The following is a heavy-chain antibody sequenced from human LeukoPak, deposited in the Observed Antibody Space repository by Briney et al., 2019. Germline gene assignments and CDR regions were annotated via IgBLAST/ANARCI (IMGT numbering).Heavy chain of an antibody. D-gene: IGHD6-19*01. Sequence: ASVKVSCKASGYTFTSNGISWVRQAPGQGLEWMGWISAYNGNTNYAQKLQGRVTMTTDTSTSTAYMELRSLRSDDTAVYYCAIGSVLNPLSSGSPFDYWGQGTLVTVSS. J-gene: IGHJ4*02. CDR2: ISAYNGNT. CDR3: AIGSVLNPLSSGSPFDY. CDR1: GYTFTSNG. V-gene: IGHV1-18*01.